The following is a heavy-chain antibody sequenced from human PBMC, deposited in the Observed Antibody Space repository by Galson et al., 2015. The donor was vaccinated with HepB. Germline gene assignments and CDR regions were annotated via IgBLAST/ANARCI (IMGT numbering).Heavy chain of an antibody. CDR3: ARGNAREYQLLANTRPVAYNWFDP. V-gene: IGHV1-8*01. J-gene: IGHJ5*02. D-gene: IGHD2-2*01. Sequence: SVKVSCKASGYTFTSYDINWVRQATGQGLEWMGWMNPNSGNTGYAQKFQGRVTMTRNTSISTAYMELSSLRSEDTAVYYCARGNAREYQLLANTRPVAYNWFDPWGQGTLVTVSS. CDR2: MNPNSGNT. CDR1: GYTFTSYD.